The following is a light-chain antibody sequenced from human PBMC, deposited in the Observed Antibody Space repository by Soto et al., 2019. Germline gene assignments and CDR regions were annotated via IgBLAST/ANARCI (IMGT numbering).Light chain of an antibody. CDR3: EKYNKWHTWK. CDR1: QSVSSN. CDR2: GAS. J-gene: IGKJ1*01. V-gene: IGKV3-15*01. Sequence: IVITHAPSTLSLSPVERSTLSFMASQSVSSNLAWYQQKPGQATRLLIYGASTRATGIPARFSGSGSGTEFTLNIRRLQSEDFSVYSREKYNKWHTWKFAQGTXVEIK.